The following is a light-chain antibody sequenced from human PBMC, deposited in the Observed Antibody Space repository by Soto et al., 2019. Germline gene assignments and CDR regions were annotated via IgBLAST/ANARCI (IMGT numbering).Light chain of an antibody. CDR1: QSISYW. J-gene: IGKJ2*01. V-gene: IGKV1-5*03. Sequence: DIQVTQSPSTLSASVGDRVTITCRASQSISYWLAWYQRKPGKAPKLLIYEASTLETGVPSRFSGSGSGTEFTLNINSLQPDDFATYHCQQYYTYPYTFAQGTKLEI. CDR2: EAS. CDR3: QQYYTYPYT.